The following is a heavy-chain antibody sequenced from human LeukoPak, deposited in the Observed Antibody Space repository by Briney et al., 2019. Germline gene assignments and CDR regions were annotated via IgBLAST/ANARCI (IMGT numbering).Heavy chain of an antibody. CDR3: AKAAGAGTFDAFDI. D-gene: IGHD6-13*01. Sequence: PGGSLRLSCAAPGFTFSSYGMSWVRKAPGKELEWVSVIYSGGSTYYADSVKGRFTISRDNSKNTLYLQMNSLRAEDTAVYYCAKAAGAGTFDAFDIWGQGTMVTVSS. V-gene: IGHV3-23*03. J-gene: IGHJ3*02. CDR1: GFTFSSYG. CDR2: IYSGGST.